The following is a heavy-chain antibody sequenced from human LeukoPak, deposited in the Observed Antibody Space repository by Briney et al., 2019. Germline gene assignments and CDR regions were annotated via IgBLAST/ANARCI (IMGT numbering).Heavy chain of an antibody. CDR3: ARDPYYYNSGSFAAFDI. Sequence: GGSLRLSCAASGFTFSTYCMTWLRQTPGKGLEWVANIKPDGDEKYYVDSVKGRLTISRDNAKNSLYLQMDSLTAEDTALYYCARDPYYYNSGSFAAFDIWGQGTMVAVSS. J-gene: IGHJ3*02. CDR2: IKPDGDEK. D-gene: IGHD3-10*01. V-gene: IGHV3-7*01. CDR1: GFTFSTYC.